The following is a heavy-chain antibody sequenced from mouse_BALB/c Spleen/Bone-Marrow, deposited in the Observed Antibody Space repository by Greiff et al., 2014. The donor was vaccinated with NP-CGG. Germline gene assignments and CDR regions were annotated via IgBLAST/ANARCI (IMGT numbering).Heavy chain of an antibody. CDR2: ILPGIGST. Sequence: VQLQQSGAELMKPGASVKISCKTSGYTFSSYWIEWVKQRPGHGLEWIGEILPGIGSTNSNEKFKGKATFTADTSSNTAYMQLSSLTSEDSAVYYCARELGLRLAYWGQGTLVTVSA. V-gene: IGHV1-9*01. D-gene: IGHD3-1*01. J-gene: IGHJ3*01. CDR1: GYTFSSYW. CDR3: ARELGLRLAY.